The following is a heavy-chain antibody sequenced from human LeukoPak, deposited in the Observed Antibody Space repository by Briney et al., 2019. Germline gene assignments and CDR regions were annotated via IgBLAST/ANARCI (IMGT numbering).Heavy chain of an antibody. CDR1: GFTFSNYW. CDR2: IKQDGSEK. CDR3: ARGSGNSDY. J-gene: IGHJ4*02. D-gene: IGHD6-25*01. Sequence: GGSLRLSCAASGFTFSNYWMNWVRQSPGKGLEWVANIKQDGSEKYYVDSVKGRFTISRDNARNSLYLQMNSLRAEDTAVYYCARGSGNSDYWGQGTLVTVSS. V-gene: IGHV3-7*04.